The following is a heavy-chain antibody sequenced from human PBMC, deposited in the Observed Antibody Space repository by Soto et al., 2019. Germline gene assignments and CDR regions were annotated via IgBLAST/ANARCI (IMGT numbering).Heavy chain of an antibody. J-gene: IGHJ5*02. CDR3: ARGPLRNWFDP. V-gene: IGHV1-3*01. Sequence: SVKVSCKASGYTFTSYAMHWVRQAPGQRLEWMGWINAGNANTKYSQKFQGRVTITRDTSASTAYMELSSLRSEDTAVYYCARGPLRNWFDPWGQGTLVTVSS. CDR1: GYTFTSYA. CDR2: INAGNANT.